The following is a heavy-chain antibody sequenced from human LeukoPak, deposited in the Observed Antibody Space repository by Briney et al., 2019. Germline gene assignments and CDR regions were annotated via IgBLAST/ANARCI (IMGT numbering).Heavy chain of an antibody. D-gene: IGHD4-17*01. CDR2: ISGTSSPR. Sequence: PGGSLRLSCAASGFTFSSYSMNWVRQAPGKGLEWVSYISGTSSPRYYADSVKGRFTITRDNALYLQMNSLRAEDTAVYYCARNVYGDYAIDYWGQGTLVTVSS. CDR3: ARNVYGDYAIDY. CDR1: GFTFSSYS. V-gene: IGHV3-48*04. J-gene: IGHJ4*02.